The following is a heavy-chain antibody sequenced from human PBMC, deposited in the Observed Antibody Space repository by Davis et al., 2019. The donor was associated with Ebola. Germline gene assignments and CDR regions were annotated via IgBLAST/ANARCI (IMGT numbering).Heavy chain of an antibody. D-gene: IGHD5-18*01. Sequence: GGSLRLSCAASGFTFSSYGMHWVRQAPGKGLEWVAVISYDGSNKYYADSVKGRFTISRDNSKNTLYLQMNSLRAEDTAVYYCAKDGQLWTGLYYYGMDVWGQGTTVTVSS. CDR2: ISYDGSNK. CDR1: GFTFSSYG. CDR3: AKDGQLWTGLYYYGMDV. V-gene: IGHV3-30*18. J-gene: IGHJ6*02.